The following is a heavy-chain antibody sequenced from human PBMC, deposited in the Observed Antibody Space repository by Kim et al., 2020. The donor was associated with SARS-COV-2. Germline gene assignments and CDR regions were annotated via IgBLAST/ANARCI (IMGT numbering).Heavy chain of an antibody. V-gene: IGHV1-3*01. Sequence: ASVKVSCKASGYTFTSYAMHWVRQAPGQRLEWMGWINAGNGNTKYSQKFQGRVTITRDTSASTAYMELSSLRSEDTAVYYCARERLYVPTPRPWYFSGFDPWGQGTLVTVSS. D-gene: IGHD3-10*02. J-gene: IGHJ5*02. CDR1: GYTFTSYA. CDR2: INAGNGNT. CDR3: ARERLYVPTPRPWYFSGFDP.